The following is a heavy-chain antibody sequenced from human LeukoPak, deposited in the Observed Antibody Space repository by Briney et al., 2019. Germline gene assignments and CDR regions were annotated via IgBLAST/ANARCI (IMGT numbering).Heavy chain of an antibody. Sequence: SETLSLTCTVYGGSISSYYWSWIRQPPGKGLEWIGRIYYSGSTYYNPSLKSRVTISVDTSKNQFSLKLSSVTAADTAVYYCARRRMYSSSCYEGNWFDPWGQGTLVTVSS. CDR2: IYYSGST. D-gene: IGHD6-13*01. J-gene: IGHJ5*02. CDR1: GGSISSYY. CDR3: ARRRMYSSSCYEGNWFDP. V-gene: IGHV4-59*12.